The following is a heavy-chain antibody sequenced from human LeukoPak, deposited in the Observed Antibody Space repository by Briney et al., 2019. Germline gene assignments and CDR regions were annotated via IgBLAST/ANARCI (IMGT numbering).Heavy chain of an antibody. CDR3: ARDHPNFDSSGWYGGFDP. Sequence: ASVKVSCKASGYTFTSYGISWVRQAPGQGLEWMGWISAYNGNTNYAQKLQGRVTMTTDTSTSTAYMELRSVRSDDTAVYYCARDHPNFDSSGWYGGFDPWGQGTLVTVSS. V-gene: IGHV1-18*01. CDR2: ISAYNGNT. CDR1: GYTFTSYG. J-gene: IGHJ5*02. D-gene: IGHD6-19*01.